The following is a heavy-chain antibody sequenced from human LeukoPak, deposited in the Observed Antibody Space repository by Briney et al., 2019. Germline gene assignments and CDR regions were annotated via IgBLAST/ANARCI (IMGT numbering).Heavy chain of an antibody. D-gene: IGHD2-2*01. V-gene: IGHV4-39*07. Sequence: SETLSLTCTVSGGSISSSSYYWGWIRQPPGKGLEWIGSIYYSGSTNYNPSLKSRVTISVDTSKNQFSLKLGSVTAADTAVYYCARIRYQYCSSTSCYPHYYYYYMDVWGKGTTVTISS. J-gene: IGHJ6*03. CDR1: GGSISSSSYY. CDR3: ARIRYQYCSSTSCYPHYYYYYMDV. CDR2: IYYSGST.